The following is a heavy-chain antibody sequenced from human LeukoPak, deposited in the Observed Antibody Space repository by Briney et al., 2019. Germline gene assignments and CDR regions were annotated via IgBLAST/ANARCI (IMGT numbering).Heavy chain of an antibody. J-gene: IGHJ4*02. CDR2: INPNSGYS. CDR1: GYTFTSYG. Sequence: ASVTVSCKASGYTFTSYGISWVRQAPGQGLEWMGWINPNSGYSDYAQNFQGRVAMTRDTSISTAYIELTRLTSDDTAFYFCARGPSAILTGFPFDYWGQGTLVTVSS. D-gene: IGHD3-9*01. V-gene: IGHV1-2*02. CDR3: ARGPSAILTGFPFDY.